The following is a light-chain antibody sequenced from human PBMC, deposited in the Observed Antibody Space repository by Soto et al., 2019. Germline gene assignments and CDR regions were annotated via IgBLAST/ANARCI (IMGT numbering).Light chain of an antibody. CDR2: GVS. CDR3: QQYTDWALT. V-gene: IGKV3-20*01. J-gene: IGKJ1*01. Sequence: EVVMTQSPATLSVSPGERATLSCRASQRVTSNYLAWYQQKPGQAPRLLIYGVSSRATGVPDRFSGSGSGTDFTLPISRLEPEDFAVYYCQQYTDWALTFGQGTKVEVK. CDR1: QRVTSNY.